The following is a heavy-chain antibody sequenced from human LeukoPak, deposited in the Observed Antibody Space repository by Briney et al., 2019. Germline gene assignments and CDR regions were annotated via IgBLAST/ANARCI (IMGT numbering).Heavy chain of an antibody. D-gene: IGHD3-16*02. CDR2: IYHSGST. V-gene: IGHV4-34*01. J-gene: IGHJ5*02. Sequence: PSETLSLTCAVYGGSFSGYYWSWIRQPPGKGLEWIGEIYHSGSTNYNPSLKSRVTISVDTSKNQFSLKLSSVTAADTAVYYCASRFWGSYRYRDKNWFDPWGQGTLVTVSS. CDR1: GGSFSGYY. CDR3: ASRFWGSYRYRDKNWFDP.